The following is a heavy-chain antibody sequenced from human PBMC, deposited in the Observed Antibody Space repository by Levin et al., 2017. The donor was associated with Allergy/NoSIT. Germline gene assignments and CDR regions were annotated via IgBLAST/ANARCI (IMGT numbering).Heavy chain of an antibody. Sequence: ASVKVSCKASGYTFTGYYMHWVRQAPGQGLEWMGRINPNSGGTNYAQKFQGRVTMTRDTSISTAYMELSRLRSDDTAVYYCARTPGRYCSGGSCYPGYWGQGTLVTVSS. CDR1: GYTFTGYY. CDR2: INPNSGGT. D-gene: IGHD2-15*01. J-gene: IGHJ4*02. CDR3: ARTPGRYCSGGSCYPGY. V-gene: IGHV1-2*06.